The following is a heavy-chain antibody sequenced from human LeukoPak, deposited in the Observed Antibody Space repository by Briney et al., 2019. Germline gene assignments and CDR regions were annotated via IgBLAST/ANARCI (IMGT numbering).Heavy chain of an antibody. D-gene: IGHD3-10*01. CDR3: ARGEYYFDY. CDR1: GGSFSGYY. Sequence: SETLSLTCAVYGGSFSGYYWSWIRQPPGKGLEWIGEINHSGSTNYNPSLKSRVTISVDTSKNQFSLKLSSVTAADTAVYYCARGEYYFDYWGQGTLVTVSS. J-gene: IGHJ4*02. V-gene: IGHV4-34*01. CDR2: INHSGST.